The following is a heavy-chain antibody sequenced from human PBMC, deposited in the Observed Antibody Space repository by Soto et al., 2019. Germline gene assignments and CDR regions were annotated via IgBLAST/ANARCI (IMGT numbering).Heavy chain of an antibody. CDR2: IYYSGNT. CDR3: ARQVTTVITPWFDP. CDR1: GGSVSSSSYY. J-gene: IGHJ5*02. D-gene: IGHD4-17*01. V-gene: IGHV4-39*01. Sequence: SLTCTVSGGSVSSSSYYWGWTRQPPGLGLEWIGSIYYSGNTYYNSSLKSRVTISVDTSKNQFSLKLRSVTAADTAVYYCARQVTTVITPWFDPWGQGTLVTVSS.